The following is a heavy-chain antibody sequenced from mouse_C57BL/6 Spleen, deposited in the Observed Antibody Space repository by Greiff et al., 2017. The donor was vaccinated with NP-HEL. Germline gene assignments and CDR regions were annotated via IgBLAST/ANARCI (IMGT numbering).Heavy chain of an antibody. CDR3: ARYGYDYDVGYFDV. V-gene: IGHV1-64*01. D-gene: IGHD2-4*01. CDR2: IHPNSGST. Sequence: QVQLQQPGAELVKPGASVKLSCKASGYTFTSYWMHWVKQRPGQGLEWIGMIHPNSGSTNYNEKFKSKATLTVDKSSSTAYMQLSSLTSEDSAVYYCARYGYDYDVGYFDVWGTGTTVTVSS. CDR1: GYTFTSYW. J-gene: IGHJ1*03.